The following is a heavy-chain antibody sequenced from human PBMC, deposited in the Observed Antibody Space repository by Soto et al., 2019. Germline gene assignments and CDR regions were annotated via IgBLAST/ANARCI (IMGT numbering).Heavy chain of an antibody. CDR2: IYASGST. D-gene: IGHD2-2*01. Sequence: PSETLSLTCTVSGGSISPHYWSWIRQPAGKGLEWIGRIYASGSTNYNPSLKSRVTMSVATSKNQFSLKLSSVTAADTAVYYCARGGMVIIPTATAFDYWGQGTLGTVAS. CDR3: ARGGMVIIPTATAFDY. V-gene: IGHV4-4*07. CDR1: GGSISPHY. J-gene: IGHJ4*02.